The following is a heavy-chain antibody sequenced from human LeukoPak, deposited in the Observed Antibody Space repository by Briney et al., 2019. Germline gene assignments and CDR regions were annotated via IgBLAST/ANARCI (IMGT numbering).Heavy chain of an antibody. CDR3: ARRRIRTQSYYYYYYMDV. J-gene: IGHJ6*03. CDR2: INPNSGGT. V-gene: IGHV1-2*02. Sequence: ASVKVSCKASGYTFTGYYMHWVRQAPGQGLEWMGWINPNSGGTNYAQKFQGRVTMTRDTSISTAYMELSRLRSDDTAVYYCARRRIRTQSYYYYYYMDVWGKGTTVTISS. CDR1: GYTFTGYY. D-gene: IGHD2-15*01.